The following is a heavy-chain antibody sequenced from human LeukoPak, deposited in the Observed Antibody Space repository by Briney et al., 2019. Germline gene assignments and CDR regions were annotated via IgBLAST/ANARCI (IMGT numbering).Heavy chain of an antibody. Sequence: GGSLRLSCAASGFTLSSYAMSWVRQAPRKGLEWVSAISASGGSTYYADSVKGRFTISRDNSKNTLYLQMNSLRAEDTAVYYCAKELYGWYYDYWGQGTLVTVSS. CDR1: GFTLSSYA. CDR2: ISASGGST. V-gene: IGHV3-23*01. CDR3: AKELYGWYYDY. J-gene: IGHJ4*02. D-gene: IGHD6-19*01.